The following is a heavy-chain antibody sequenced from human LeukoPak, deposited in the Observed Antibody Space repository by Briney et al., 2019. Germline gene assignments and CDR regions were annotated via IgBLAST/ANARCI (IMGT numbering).Heavy chain of an antibody. CDR3: ARRPAGTRTFDY. D-gene: IGHD1-7*01. CDR2: IYGADYTT. Sequence: PGESLKISCKGSGYSFTSYWIGWVRQMPGKGLEWMGVIYGADYTTIYSPPFHGQITISADKSISTAYLQRTSLKASDTAMYYCARRPAGTRTFDYWGQGALVTVSS. V-gene: IGHV5-51*01. J-gene: IGHJ4*02. CDR1: GYSFTSYW.